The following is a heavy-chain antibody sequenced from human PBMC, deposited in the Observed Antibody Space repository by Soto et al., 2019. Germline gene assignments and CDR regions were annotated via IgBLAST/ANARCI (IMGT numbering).Heavy chain of an antibody. CDR2: ISYDGSNK. CDR1: GFTFSRYA. J-gene: IGHJ6*02. Sequence: QVQLVESGGGVVQPGRSLRLSCAASGFTFSRYAMHWVRQAPGKGLEWVAVISYDGSNKYYADSVKGRFTISRDNSKNTLYLQMNSLRAEDTAVYYCARDIPPRYSGWYGYYYYYGMDVWGQGTTVTVSS. D-gene: IGHD6-19*01. CDR3: ARDIPPRYSGWYGYYYYYGMDV. V-gene: IGHV3-30-3*01.